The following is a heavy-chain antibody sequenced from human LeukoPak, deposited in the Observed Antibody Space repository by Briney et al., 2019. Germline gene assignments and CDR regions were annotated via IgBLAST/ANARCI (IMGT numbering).Heavy chain of an antibody. D-gene: IGHD2-8*01. CDR3: AKANHPNGYYYYYMDV. Sequence: PGGSLRLSCAASGFTFSSYAMSWVRQAPGKGLEWVSAISGSGGSTYYADSVKGRFTISRDNSKNTLYLQMNSLRAEDTAVCYCAKANHPNGYYYYYMDVWGKGTTVTVSS. V-gene: IGHV3-23*01. CDR1: GFTFSSYA. J-gene: IGHJ6*03. CDR2: ISGSGGST.